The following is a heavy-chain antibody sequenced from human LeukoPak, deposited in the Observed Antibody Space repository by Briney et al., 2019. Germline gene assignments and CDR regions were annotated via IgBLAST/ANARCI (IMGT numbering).Heavy chain of an antibody. CDR1: GFTFSSYA. Sequence: QPGGSLRLSCAASGFTFSSYAMSWVRQAPGKGLEWVSAISGSGGSTYYADSVKGRFTISRDNAKNSLYLQMNSLRAEDTAVYYCARESIAVAGAPFDYWGQGTLVTVSS. V-gene: IGHV3-23*01. CDR2: ISGSGGST. D-gene: IGHD6-19*01. J-gene: IGHJ4*02. CDR3: ARESIAVAGAPFDY.